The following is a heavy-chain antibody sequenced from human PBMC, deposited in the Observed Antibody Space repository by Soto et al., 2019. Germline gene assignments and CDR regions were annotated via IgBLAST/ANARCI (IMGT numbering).Heavy chain of an antibody. Sequence: SVKVSCKASGVTFSRQDMRWVRQAPGQGLEWMGGIIPIFGTPQYAEKFQDRVTITADESTSTAYMELSSLTSEDTAVYYCATKEGREACSFDYWGPGTLVTLSS. CDR3: ATKEGREACSFDY. V-gene: IGHV1-69*13. J-gene: IGHJ4*02. CDR2: IIPIFGTP. CDR1: GVTFSRQD. D-gene: IGHD2-15*01.